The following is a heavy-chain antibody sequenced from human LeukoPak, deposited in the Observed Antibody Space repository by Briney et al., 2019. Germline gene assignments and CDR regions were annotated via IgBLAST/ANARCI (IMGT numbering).Heavy chain of an antibody. Sequence: PSETLSLTCTVSGGSITSGDYYWSWIRQPPGKGLEWIGYIYYSGRTYYNPSLKSRVTISVDTSKNQSSLKLSSVTAADTAVYYCARVTRHDAFDVWGQGTMVTVSS. V-gene: IGHV4-30-4*01. CDR1: GGSITSGDYY. CDR3: ARVTRHDAFDV. CDR2: IYYSGRT. J-gene: IGHJ3*01.